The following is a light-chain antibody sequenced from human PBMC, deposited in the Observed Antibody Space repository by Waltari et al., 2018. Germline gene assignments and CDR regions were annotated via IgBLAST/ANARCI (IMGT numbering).Light chain of an antibody. CDR1: SSNIGRNS. J-gene: IGLJ3*02. CDR3: AAWDDSLNAWI. V-gene: IGLV1-44*01. CDR2: RTD. Sequence: QSLLTQPPSISGAPGQRVTISCSGGSSNIGRNSVNWYEQVPGTAPKLLMFRTDQRPSWVSDLFSGSKSGTSASLAITGLLSADETDYICAAWDDSLNAWIFGGGTRLTVL.